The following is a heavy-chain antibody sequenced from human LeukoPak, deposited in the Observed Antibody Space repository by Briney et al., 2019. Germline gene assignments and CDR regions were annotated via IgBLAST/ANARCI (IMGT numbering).Heavy chain of an antibody. CDR3: ASGGEYCSSTSCYHFDY. D-gene: IGHD2-2*01. Sequence: SETLSLTCTVSGGSISSYYWSWIRQPAGKGLEWIGRIYTSGSTNYNPSLKSRVTMSVGTSKNQFSLKLSSVTAADTAVYYCASGGEYCSSTSCYHFDYWGQGTLVTVSS. J-gene: IGHJ4*02. CDR1: GGSISSYY. V-gene: IGHV4-4*07. CDR2: IYTSGST.